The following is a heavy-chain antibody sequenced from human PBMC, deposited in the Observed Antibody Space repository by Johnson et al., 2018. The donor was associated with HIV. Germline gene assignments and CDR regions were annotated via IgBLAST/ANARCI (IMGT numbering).Heavy chain of an antibody. Sequence: VQLVESGGGLVQPGGSLRLSCAASGFTFDDYAMHWVRQAPGKGLEWVSGISWNSGSIGYADSVKGRFTISRDNAKNSLYLQMNSLRAEDTAVYYCARDLLSRAFDIWGQGTMVTVSS. J-gene: IGHJ3*02. CDR2: ISWNSGSI. V-gene: IGHV3-9*01. CDR3: ARDLLSRAFDI. CDR1: GFTFDDYA.